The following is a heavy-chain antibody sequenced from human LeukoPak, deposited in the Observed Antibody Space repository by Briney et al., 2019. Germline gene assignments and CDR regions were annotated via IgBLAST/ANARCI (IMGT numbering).Heavy chain of an antibody. Sequence: PGGSLRLSCAASGFTFSTYWMHWVRQAPGEGLVWVSRINGDATTTTYADSVKGRFTIPRDYAKNTLYLQMNSLRAEDTAVYYCTRDFIVGADTVAFDVWGQGTMVTVSS. V-gene: IGHV3-74*01. D-gene: IGHD1-26*01. J-gene: IGHJ3*01. CDR1: GFTFSTYW. CDR3: TRDFIVGADTVAFDV. CDR2: INGDATTT.